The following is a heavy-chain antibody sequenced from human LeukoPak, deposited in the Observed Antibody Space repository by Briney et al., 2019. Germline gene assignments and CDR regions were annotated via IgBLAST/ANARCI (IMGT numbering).Heavy chain of an antibody. Sequence: GGSLRLSCAASGFTLSEHYMEWVRQAPGKGLEWVGRIRNKANSNTILYAAYVQGRFTISRDNLKNLLYLQMNSLKTEGTAVYFCAGSVGVAVGAWGQGTLVTVTS. D-gene: IGHD6-19*01. V-gene: IGHV3-72*01. CDR1: GFTLSEHY. J-gene: IGHJ5*02. CDR3: AGSVGVAVGA. CDR2: IRNKANSNTI.